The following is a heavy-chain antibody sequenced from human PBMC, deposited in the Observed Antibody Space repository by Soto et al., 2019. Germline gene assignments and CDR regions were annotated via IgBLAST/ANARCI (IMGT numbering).Heavy chain of an antibody. Sequence: SVKVSCKASGGTFSSYAISWVRQAPGQGLEWMGGIIPIFGTANYAQKFQGRVTTTRDTSITTAYMELTGLRSDDTAVYFCGLEPTGTGGFDYWGQGTLVTVSS. CDR3: GLEPTGTGGFDY. CDR2: IIPIFGTA. J-gene: IGHJ4*02. V-gene: IGHV1-69*05. CDR1: GGTFSSYA. D-gene: IGHD7-27*01.